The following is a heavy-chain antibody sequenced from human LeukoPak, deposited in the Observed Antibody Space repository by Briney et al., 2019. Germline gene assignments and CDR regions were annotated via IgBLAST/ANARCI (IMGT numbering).Heavy chain of an antibody. Sequence: GGSLRLSCAASGFTFSSYAMSWVRQAPGKGLGWVSAISGSGGSTYYADSVKGRFTISRDNSKNTLYLQMNSLRAKDTAVYYCAKDQLLRLRYFDWRGSGYFDYWGQGTLVTVSS. D-gene: IGHD3-9*01. V-gene: IGHV3-23*01. CDR1: GFTFSSYA. CDR3: AKDQLLRLRYFDWRGSGYFDY. J-gene: IGHJ4*02. CDR2: ISGSGGST.